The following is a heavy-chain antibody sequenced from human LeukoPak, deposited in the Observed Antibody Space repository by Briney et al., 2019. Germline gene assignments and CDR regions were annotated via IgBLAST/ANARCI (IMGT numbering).Heavy chain of an antibody. CDR3: ARHGIVVVVAAMYAFDI. CDR1: GGSFSGYY. Sequence: SETLSLTCAVYGGSFSGYYWSWIRQPPGEGLEWMGEINHSGSTNYNPSLKSRVTISVDTSKNQFSLKLSSVTAADTAVYYCARHGIVVVVAAMYAFDIWGQGTMVTVSS. D-gene: IGHD2-15*01. CDR2: INHSGST. V-gene: IGHV4-34*01. J-gene: IGHJ3*02.